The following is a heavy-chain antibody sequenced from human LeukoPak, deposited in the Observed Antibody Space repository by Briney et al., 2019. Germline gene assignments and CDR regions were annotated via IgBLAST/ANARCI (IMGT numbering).Heavy chain of an antibody. CDR1: GFTFSSYW. J-gene: IGHJ6*03. CDR3: ARGENYDFWTTYYTWGHYYYYYMDV. D-gene: IGHD3-3*01. CDR2: IKEDGSEE. V-gene: IGHV3-7*01. Sequence: PGGSLRLSCTASGFTFSSYWMSWVRQAPGKGLEWVANIKEDGSEEYYVDSVTGRFTVSRDNAKNSLYLQMDSLRAEDTAVYYCARGENYDFWTTYYTWGHYYYYYMDVWGQGTTVTVSS.